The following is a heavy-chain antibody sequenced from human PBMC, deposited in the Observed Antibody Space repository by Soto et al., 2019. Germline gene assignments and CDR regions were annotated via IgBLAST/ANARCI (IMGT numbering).Heavy chain of an antibody. CDR2: FDPEQAET. J-gene: IGHJ4*02. CDR1: GDTLTELS. CDR3: TTPQPDFWSGFAH. Sequence: ASVKVSCKVSGDTLTELSIHWVRQAPGKGLEWMGGFDPEQAETIYAQKFQGRVTMTEDRSTDTAYMELIGLTSDDTAVFYCTTPQPDFWSGFAHWGQGTLVTVSS. V-gene: IGHV1-24*01. D-gene: IGHD3-3*01.